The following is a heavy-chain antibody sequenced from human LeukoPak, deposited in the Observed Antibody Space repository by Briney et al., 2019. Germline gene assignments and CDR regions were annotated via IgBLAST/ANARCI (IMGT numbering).Heavy chain of an antibody. CDR3: TENVDTAMVEFDY. J-gene: IGHJ4*02. CDR2: ISSKANSYAT. CDR1: GFTFSGSA. D-gene: IGHD5-18*01. V-gene: IGHV3-73*01. Sequence: PGGSLRLSCAASGFTFSGSAMHWVRQASGKGLEWVGRISSKANSYATAYAASVKGRFTISRDDSKNTAYLQMNSLKTEDTAVYYCTENVDTAMVEFDYWGQGTLVTVSS.